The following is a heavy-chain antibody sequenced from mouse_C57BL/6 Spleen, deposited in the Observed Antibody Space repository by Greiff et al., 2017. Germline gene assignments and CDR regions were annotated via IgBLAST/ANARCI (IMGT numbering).Heavy chain of an antibody. D-gene: IGHD1-1*01. CDR3: ARRSYYGDAMDY. V-gene: IGHV1-52*01. CDR2: IDPSDSET. Sequence: QVQLQQSGAELVRPGSSVKLSCKASGYTFTSYWMHWVKQRPIQGLEWIGNIDPSDSETHYNQKFKDKATLTVDKSSSTAYMQLSSLTSEDSAVYYCARRSYYGDAMDYRGQGTSVTVST. CDR1: GYTFTSYW. J-gene: IGHJ4*01.